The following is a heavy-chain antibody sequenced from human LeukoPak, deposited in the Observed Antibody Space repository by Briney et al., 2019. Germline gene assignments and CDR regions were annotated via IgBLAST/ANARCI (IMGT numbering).Heavy chain of an antibody. J-gene: IGHJ5*02. CDR1: GGSISTSSYY. CDR3: AKADLPVRSPYNWFDP. CDR2: IFYSGST. D-gene: IGHD3-10*01. V-gene: IGHV4-39*07. Sequence: PSETLSLTCTVSGGSISTSSYYWGWVRQPPGKGLEWIGNIFYSGSTYYSPSLQSRLLISIDTSKNHFSLELSSVTAADTAVYFCAKADLPVRSPYNWFDPWGQGTLVTVSS.